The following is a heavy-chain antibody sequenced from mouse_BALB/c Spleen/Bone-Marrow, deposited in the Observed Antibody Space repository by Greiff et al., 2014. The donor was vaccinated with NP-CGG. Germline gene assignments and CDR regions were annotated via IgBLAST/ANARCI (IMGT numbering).Heavy chain of an antibody. CDR1: GFTFSSYT. J-gene: IGHJ4*01. CDR3: TRGPFYYGSSYAMDY. V-gene: IGHV5-6-4*01. Sequence: DVQLVESGGGLVKPGGSLKLSCAASGFTFSSYTMSWVRQTPEKRLEWVATISSGGSYTYYPDSVKGRFTISRDNAKNTLYLQMSSLKSEDTAMYYCTRGPFYYGSSYAMDYWGQGTSVTVSS. CDR2: ISSGGSYT. D-gene: IGHD1-1*01.